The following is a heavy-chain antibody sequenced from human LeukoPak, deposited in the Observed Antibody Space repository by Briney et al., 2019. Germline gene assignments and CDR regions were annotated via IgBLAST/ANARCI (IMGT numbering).Heavy chain of an antibody. J-gene: IGHJ3*02. CDR1: GFTFSSYS. CDR2: ISSSSSYI. CDR3: AKDSGDFWSAYDAFDI. V-gene: IGHV3-21*04. Sequence: PGGSLRLSCAASGFTFSSYSMNWVRQAPGKGLEWVSSISSSSSYIYYADSVKGRFTISRDNAKNSLYLQMNSLRAEDTAVYYCAKDSGDFWSAYDAFDIWGQGTMVTVSS. D-gene: IGHD3-3*01.